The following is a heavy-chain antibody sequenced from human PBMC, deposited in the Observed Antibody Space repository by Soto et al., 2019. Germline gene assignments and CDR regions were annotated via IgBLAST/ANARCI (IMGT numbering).Heavy chain of an antibody. CDR3: ASGGWGGSWYEGGSRIDY. CDR1: GFTFSSYD. CDR2: IGVAGDT. J-gene: IGHJ4*02. D-gene: IGHD6-13*01. Sequence: EVQLVESGGGLVQPGGSLRLSCAASGFTFSSYDMHWVRQVAGKGLEWVSAIGVAGDTYYPDSVKGRFTISRENAKNSLCLQMISLRAEDTAVYYCASGGWGGSWYEGGSRIDYWGQGTLVTVSS. V-gene: IGHV3-13*01.